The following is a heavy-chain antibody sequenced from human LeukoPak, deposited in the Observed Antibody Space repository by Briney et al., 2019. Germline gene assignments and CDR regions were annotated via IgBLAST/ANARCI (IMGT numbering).Heavy chain of an antibody. CDR3: AMGGMTTVTTVDY. CDR1: GGTFSSYA. V-gene: IGHV1-69*04. J-gene: IGHJ4*02. CDR2: IIPILGIA. Sequence: SVNDSCKASGGTFSSYAISWVRPAPGQGVEWMGRIIPILGIANYAQKFQGRVTITADKSTSTAYMELSRLRSEDTAVYYCAMGGMTTVTTVDYWGQGTLVTVSS. D-gene: IGHD4-17*01.